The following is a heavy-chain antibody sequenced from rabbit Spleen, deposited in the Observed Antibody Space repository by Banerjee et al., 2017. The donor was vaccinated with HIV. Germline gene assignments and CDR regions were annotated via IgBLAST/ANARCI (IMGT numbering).Heavy chain of an antibody. CDR2: IYTGDGNT. CDR1: GFDISSYH. Sequence: QEQLVESGGGLVKPGASLTLTCTASGFDISSYHMCWVRQAPGKGLEWIACIYTGDGNTYYASWAKGRFTISKTSSTTVDLQMTSLTAADTATYFCARDTSSSFSSYGMDLWGPGTLVTVS. V-gene: IGHV1S45*01. J-gene: IGHJ6*01. D-gene: IGHD1-1*01. CDR3: ARDTSSSFSSYGMDL.